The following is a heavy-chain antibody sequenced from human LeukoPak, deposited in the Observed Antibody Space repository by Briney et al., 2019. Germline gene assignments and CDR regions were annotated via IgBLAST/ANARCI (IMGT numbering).Heavy chain of an antibody. CDR3: AHLGTGVDYFDY. Sequence: ASVKVSCKASGYAFSSYYMHWVRQAPGQGLEWMGWINPNSGGTNYAQKFQGRVTMTRDTSISTAYMELSRLRSDDTAVYYCAHLGTGVDYFDYWGQGTLVTVSS. D-gene: IGHD3-10*01. CDR1: GYAFSSYY. V-gene: IGHV1-2*02. J-gene: IGHJ4*02. CDR2: INPNSGGT.